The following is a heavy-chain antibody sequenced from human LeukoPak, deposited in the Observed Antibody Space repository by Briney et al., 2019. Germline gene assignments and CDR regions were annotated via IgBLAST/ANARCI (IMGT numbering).Heavy chain of an antibody. CDR2: IWYDGSNK. V-gene: IGHV3-33*01. D-gene: IGHD4-17*01. CDR1: GFTFNSYG. CDR3: ARARTTRGFDY. J-gene: IGHJ4*02. Sequence: GGSLRLSCAASGFTFNSYGIHWVRQAPGKGLEWVAFIWYDGSNKYYADSVKGRFTISRDNSKNTLYLQMNSLRAEDTAVYYCARARTTRGFDYWGQGTLVTVTS.